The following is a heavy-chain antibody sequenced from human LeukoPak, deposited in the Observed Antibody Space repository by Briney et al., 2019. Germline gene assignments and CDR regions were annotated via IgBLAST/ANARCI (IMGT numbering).Heavy chain of an antibody. CDR2: YAPEDGET. V-gene: IGHV1-24*01. D-gene: IGHD6-19*01. Sequence: EASVKVSCKVSGYTLTELSIYWVRQTPGKGLEWMGGYAPEDGETIHAQRFQGRVTMTEDTSTDTAYMELSSLRSDDTAVYYCATNGGLAVAGRDNNYYYMDVWGGGTTVSVSS. CDR1: GYTLTELS. CDR3: ATNGGLAVAGRDNNYYYMDV. J-gene: IGHJ6*03.